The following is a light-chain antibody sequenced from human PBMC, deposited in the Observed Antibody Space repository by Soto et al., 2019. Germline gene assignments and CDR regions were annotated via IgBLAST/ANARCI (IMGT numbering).Light chain of an antibody. CDR3: QQYGGSPRVT. V-gene: IGKV3-20*01. Sequence: EIVLTQSPGTLSLSPGERATLSCRASQSVSSNYLAWYKQKPGQAPRLLIYGASSRATGIPDRFIGGGPGTEFTLTTSRMKTEDVPVYYCQQYGGSPRVTCGGGTKVETK. CDR1: QSVSSNY. CDR2: GAS. J-gene: IGKJ4*01.